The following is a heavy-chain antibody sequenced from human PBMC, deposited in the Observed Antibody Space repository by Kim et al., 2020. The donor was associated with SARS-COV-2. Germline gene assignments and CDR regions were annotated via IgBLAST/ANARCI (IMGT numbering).Heavy chain of an antibody. CDR3: ARNIAAAGAGAFDI. CDR1: GFTFSGYS. V-gene: IGHV3-21*01. CDR2: ISASSTYI. Sequence: GGSLRLSCAASGFTFSGYSMNWVRQAPGKGLEWVSFISASSTYIYYAQSMKGRFSISRDNAKNSVYLQLNSLRAEDTALYYCARNIAAAGAGAFDIWGQGTMVTVSS. D-gene: IGHD6-13*01. J-gene: IGHJ3*02.